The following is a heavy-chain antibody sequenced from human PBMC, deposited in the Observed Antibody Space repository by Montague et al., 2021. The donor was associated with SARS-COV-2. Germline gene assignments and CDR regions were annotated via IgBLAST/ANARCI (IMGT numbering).Heavy chain of an antibody. CDR2: VSASGST. J-gene: IGHJ4*02. Sequence: SETRSLTCTVSGDSISYFYWSWIRQPAGKGLEWIGRVSASGSTNHNPSLNSRVTMSVDTSKKQFSLRLSPVTAADTAVYYCARDVVAAPGTFDYWGQGTLVTVSS. D-gene: IGHD6-13*01. CDR1: GDSISYFY. V-gene: IGHV4-4*07. CDR3: ARDVVAAPGTFDY.